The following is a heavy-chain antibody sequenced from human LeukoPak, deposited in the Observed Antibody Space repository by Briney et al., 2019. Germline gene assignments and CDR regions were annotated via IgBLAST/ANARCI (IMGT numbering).Heavy chain of an antibody. D-gene: IGHD1-26*01. J-gene: IGHJ4*02. CDR1: GYTLTELS. Sequence: ASVKVSCKVSGYTLTELSMHWVRQAPGKGLEWMGGFDPEDGETIYAQKFQGRVTMTEDTSTDTAYMELSSLRSEDTAVYYCATSKIEGATPDGRLNYWGQGTLVTVSS. V-gene: IGHV1-24*01. CDR2: FDPEDGET. CDR3: ATSKIEGATPDGRLNY.